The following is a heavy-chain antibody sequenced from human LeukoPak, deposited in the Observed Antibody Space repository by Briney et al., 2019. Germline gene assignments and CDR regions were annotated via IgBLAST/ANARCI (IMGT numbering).Heavy chain of an antibody. D-gene: IGHD3-3*02. Sequence: GGSLRLSCAASGFTFDDYAMHWVRQAPGKGLEWVSGISWNSGSIGYADSVKGRFTISRDNAKNSLYLQMNSLRAEDTALYYCAKAPFLEWVKWAFDIWGQGTMVTASS. CDR3: AKAPFLEWVKWAFDI. J-gene: IGHJ3*02. CDR2: ISWNSGSI. CDR1: GFTFDDYA. V-gene: IGHV3-9*01.